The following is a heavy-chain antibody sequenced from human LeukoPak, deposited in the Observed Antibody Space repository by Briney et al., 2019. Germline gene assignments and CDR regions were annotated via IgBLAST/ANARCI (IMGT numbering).Heavy chain of an antibody. CDR2: INPNSGGT. J-gene: IGHJ6*03. CDR3: ARFLRGDCSSTSCYYYYYMDV. D-gene: IGHD2-2*01. V-gene: IGHV1-2*02. CDR1: GYTFTGYY. Sequence: ASVKVSCKASGYTFTGYYMHWVRQAPGQGLEWMGWINPNSGGTNYAQKFQGRVTMTRDTSISTAYMELSRLGSDDTAVYYCARFLRGDCSSTSCYYYYYMDVWGKGTTVTVSS.